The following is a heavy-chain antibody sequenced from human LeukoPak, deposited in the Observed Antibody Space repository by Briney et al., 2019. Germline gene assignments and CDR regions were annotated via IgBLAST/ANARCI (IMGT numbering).Heavy chain of an antibody. J-gene: IGHJ4*02. CDR1: GYTFTSYG. D-gene: IGHD4-11*01. CDR3: ARGNDYSDYGSHYYFDY. V-gene: IGHV1-18*01. Sequence: ASVKVSCKASGYTFTSYGISWVRQAPGQGLEWMGWISAYNGNTNYAQKLQGRVTMTTDTSTSTAYMELRSLRSDDTAVYYCARGNDYSDYGSHYYFDYWGQGTLVTVSS. CDR2: ISAYNGNT.